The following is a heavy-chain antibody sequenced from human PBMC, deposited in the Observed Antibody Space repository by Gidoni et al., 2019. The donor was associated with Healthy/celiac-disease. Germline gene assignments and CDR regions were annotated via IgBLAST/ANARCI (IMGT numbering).Heavy chain of an antibody. D-gene: IGHD3-10*01. V-gene: IGHV4-59*01. Sequence: QVQLQESGPGLVKPSETLSLTCTVSGGSISSYYWSWIRQPPGKGLEWIGYIYYSGSTNYNPSLKGRVTISVDTSKNQFSLKLSSVTAADTAVYYCARGGRVRGVISLGWFDPWGQGTLVTVSS. CDR3: ARGGRVRGVISLGWFDP. J-gene: IGHJ5*02. CDR2: IYYSGST. CDR1: GGSISSYY.